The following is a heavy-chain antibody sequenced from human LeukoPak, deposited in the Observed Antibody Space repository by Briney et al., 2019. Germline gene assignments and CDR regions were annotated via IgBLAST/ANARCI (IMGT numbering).Heavy chain of an antibody. CDR3: AYTWHYYYYMDV. Sequence: GGSLRLSSAASGFTFSSYGMHWVRQAPGKGLEWVAVISYDGSNKYYADSVKGRFTISRDNSKNTLYLQMNSLRAEDTAVYYCAYTWHYYYYMDVWGKGTTVTVSS. D-gene: IGHD3-16*01. CDR2: ISYDGSNK. V-gene: IGHV3-30*03. J-gene: IGHJ6*03. CDR1: GFTFSSYG.